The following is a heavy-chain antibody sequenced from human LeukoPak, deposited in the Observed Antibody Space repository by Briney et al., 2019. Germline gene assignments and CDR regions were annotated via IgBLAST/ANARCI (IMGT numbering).Heavy chain of an antibody. J-gene: IGHJ4*02. D-gene: IGHD6-6*01. Sequence: SETLSLTCTASGGAISSYYWNWIRQPPGKGLEWIGYTYYSGSTNYNPSLKSRVTISVDTSKNQFSLKLSSVTAADTAVYYCARGLSSSLFDYWGQGPLSPSPQ. V-gene: IGHV4-59*01. CDR1: GGAISSYY. CDR3: ARGLSSSLFDY. CDR2: TYYSGST.